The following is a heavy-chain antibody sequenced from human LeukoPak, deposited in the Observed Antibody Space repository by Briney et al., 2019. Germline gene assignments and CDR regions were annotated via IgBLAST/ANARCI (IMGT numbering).Heavy chain of an antibody. D-gene: IGHD1-1*01. J-gene: IGHJ4*02. CDR3: AIFRTGGEKAFDY. Sequence: GGSLRLSCAASGFTFNAFGMNWVRQAPGKGLEWVSYIGTTSGAIYYADSVKGRFTISRDSAKNSLYLQMNSLRAEDTAVYYCAIFRTGGEKAFDYWGQGPLFTVSS. V-gene: IGHV3-48*01. CDR2: IGTTSGAI. CDR1: GFTFNAFG.